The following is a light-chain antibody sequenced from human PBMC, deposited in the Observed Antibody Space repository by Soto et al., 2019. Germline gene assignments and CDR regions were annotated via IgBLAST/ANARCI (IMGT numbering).Light chain of an antibody. Sequence: QSVLTQPPSVSAAPGQKVSISCSGSSSNIENNYVSWYQHLPGTAPKLLIYDNNLRPSGLPDRFSGSRSGTSATLGITGLQTGDEADYYCGTWDTSLSAVVFGGGTKLTVL. J-gene: IGLJ2*01. V-gene: IGLV1-51*01. CDR1: SSNIENNY. CDR2: DNN. CDR3: GTWDTSLSAVV.